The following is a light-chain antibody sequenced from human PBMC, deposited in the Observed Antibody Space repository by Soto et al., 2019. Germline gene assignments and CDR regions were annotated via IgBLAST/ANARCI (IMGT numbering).Light chain of an antibody. CDR2: EVV. CDR1: SSDVGGFNY. J-gene: IGLJ1*01. V-gene: IGLV2-14*01. CDR3: SSYTSSNTLYV. Sequence: QSALTQPASVSGSPGQSITISCTGTSSDVGGFNYLSWYQQHPGKAPKLMIYEVVNRPSGVSDRFSGSKSGNTASLTISGLQAEYEADYYCSSYTSSNTLYVFGTGTKLTVL.